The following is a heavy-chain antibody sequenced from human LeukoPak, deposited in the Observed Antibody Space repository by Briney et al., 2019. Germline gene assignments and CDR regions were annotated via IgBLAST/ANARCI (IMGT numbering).Heavy chain of an antibody. V-gene: IGHV1-2*02. CDR1: GYTFTGYY. Sequence: ASVKVSCKASGYTFTGYYMHWVRQAPGQGLEWMGWINPNSGGTNYAQKFQGRVTMTRDTSISTAYMELSSLRSDDTAVYYCARDCSSTRCREEAFDIWGQGTMVTVSS. CDR3: ARDCSSTRCREEAFDI. J-gene: IGHJ3*02. D-gene: IGHD2-2*01. CDR2: INPNSGGT.